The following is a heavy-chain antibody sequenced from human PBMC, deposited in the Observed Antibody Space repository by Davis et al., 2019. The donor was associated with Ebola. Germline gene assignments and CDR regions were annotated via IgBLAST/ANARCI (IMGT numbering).Heavy chain of an antibody. CDR2: IIPILGIA. D-gene: IGHD1-26*01. V-gene: IGHV1-69*04. J-gene: IGHJ4*02. CDR3: ATQIVGATNPFDY. CDR1: GGTFSSYA. Sequence: SVKVSCKASGGTFSSYAISWLRQAPGQGLEWMGRIIPILGIANYAQKFQGRVTITADKSTSTAYMELSSLRSEDTAVYYCATQIVGATNPFDYWGQGTLVTVSS.